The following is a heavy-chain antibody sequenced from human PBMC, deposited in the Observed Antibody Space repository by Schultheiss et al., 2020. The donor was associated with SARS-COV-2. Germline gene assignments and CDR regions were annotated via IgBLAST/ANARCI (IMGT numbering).Heavy chain of an antibody. V-gene: IGHV3-23*01. CDR2: ISGSGGST. J-gene: IGHJ6*02. CDR3: AKGGVWGYYGMDV. D-gene: IGHD3-10*01. Sequence: GGSLRLSFAASGFTFDDYGMSWVRQAPGKGLEWVSAISGSGGSTYYADSVKGRFTISRDNSKNTLYLQMNSLRAEDTAVYYCAKGGVWGYYGMDVWGQGTTVTVSS. CDR1: GFTFDDYG.